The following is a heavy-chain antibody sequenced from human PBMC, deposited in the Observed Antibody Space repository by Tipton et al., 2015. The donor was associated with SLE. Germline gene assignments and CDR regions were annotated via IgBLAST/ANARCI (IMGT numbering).Heavy chain of an antibody. J-gene: IGHJ4*02. V-gene: IGHV4-4*07. CDR1: GGSISSYY. D-gene: IGHD2-2*01. CDR2: IYTSGST. Sequence: TLSLTCTVSGGSISSYYWSWIRQPAGKGLEWIGRIYTSGSTNYNPSLKSRVTMSVDTSKNQFSLKLSSVTAADTAVYYCARQGYCSSTSCSTYYFDYWGQGTLVTVSS. CDR3: ARQGYCSSTSCSTYYFDY.